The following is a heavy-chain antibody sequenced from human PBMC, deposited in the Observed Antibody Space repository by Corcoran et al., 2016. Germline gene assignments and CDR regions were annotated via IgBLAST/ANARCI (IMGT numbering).Heavy chain of an antibody. CDR3: AIIPPGDTAMVRD. CDR1: GYTFTGYY. D-gene: IGHD5-18*01. V-gene: IGHV1-2*02. J-gene: IGHJ4*02. CDR2: INPNSGGT. Sequence: QVQLVQSGAEVKKPGASVKVSCKASGYTFTGYYMHWVRQAPGQGLEWVGWINPNSGGTNYAQKFQGRVTMTRDTSISTAYRELSRVRSDDTAVYYGAIIPPGDTAMVRDWGQGTLVTVSS.